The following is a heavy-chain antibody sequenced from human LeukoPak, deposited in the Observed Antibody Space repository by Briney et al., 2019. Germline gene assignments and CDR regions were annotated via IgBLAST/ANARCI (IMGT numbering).Heavy chain of an antibody. Sequence: SETLSLTCTVSGGSISSSSYYWGWIRQPPGKGLEWIGSIYYSGSTYYNPSHKSRVTISVDTSKNQFSLKLSSVTAADTAVYYCARDGGNNSPNHSGYFDYWGQGTLVTVSS. V-gene: IGHV4-39*02. CDR1: GGSISSSSYY. J-gene: IGHJ4*02. CDR2: IYYSGST. CDR3: ARDGGNNSPNHSGYFDY. D-gene: IGHD1-26*01.